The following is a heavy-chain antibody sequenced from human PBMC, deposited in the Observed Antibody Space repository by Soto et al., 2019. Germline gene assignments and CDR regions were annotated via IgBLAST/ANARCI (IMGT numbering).Heavy chain of an antibody. J-gene: IGHJ5*02. CDR3: ARHVSYYDSSGYGDDNWFDP. Sequence: SETLSLTCTVSVGSISSSSYYWGWIRQPPGKGLEWIGSIYYSGSTYYNPSLKSRVTISVDTSKNQFSLKLSSVTAADTAVYYRARHVSYYDSSGYGDDNWFDPWGQGTLVTVS. CDR2: IYYSGST. CDR1: VGSISSSSYY. V-gene: IGHV4-39*01. D-gene: IGHD3-22*01.